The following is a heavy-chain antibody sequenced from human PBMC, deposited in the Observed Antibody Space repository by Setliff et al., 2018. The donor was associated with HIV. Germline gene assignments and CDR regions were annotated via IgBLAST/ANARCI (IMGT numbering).Heavy chain of an antibody. CDR1: DSGTYY. D-gene: IGHD3-16*01. Sequence: SETLSLTCTVSDSGTYYWSWIRQPAGKGLEWIGRVSSRGDTNYNPSLKSRVTMSVDTSKNQFSLKLTSVTASDTAVYYCARSGGPTFDPWGQGTLVTVSS. J-gene: IGHJ5*02. CDR2: VSSRGDT. V-gene: IGHV4-4*07. CDR3: ARSGGPTFDP.